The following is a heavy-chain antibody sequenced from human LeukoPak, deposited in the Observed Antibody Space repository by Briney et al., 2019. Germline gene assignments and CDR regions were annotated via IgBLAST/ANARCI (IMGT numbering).Heavy chain of an antibody. Sequence: ASVKVSCKASGYTFTGYYMHWVRQAPGQGLEWMGWINPNSGGTNYAQKFQGRVTITADESTSTAYMELSSLRSEDTAVYYCARGFPARLRLGELSLYWFDPWGQGTLVTVSS. CDR1: GYTFTGYY. CDR3: ARGFPARLRLGELSLYWFDP. D-gene: IGHD3-16*02. CDR2: INPNSGGT. J-gene: IGHJ5*02. V-gene: IGHV1-2*02.